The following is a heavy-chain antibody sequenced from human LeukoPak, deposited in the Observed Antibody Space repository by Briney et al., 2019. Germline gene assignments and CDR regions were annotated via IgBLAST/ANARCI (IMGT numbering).Heavy chain of an antibody. Sequence: GGSLSLSCSISGFTFTDYAVHWVRQVPGKGLEWVSGILWNGGETGYADSVKGRFIISRDKVKNFLYLQMNSLRVEDTAVYYCARVSSSSWWALDYWGQGTLVTVSS. V-gene: IGHV3-9*01. CDR1: GFTFTDYA. CDR3: ARVSSSSWWALDY. CDR2: ILWNGGET. J-gene: IGHJ4*02. D-gene: IGHD6-13*01.